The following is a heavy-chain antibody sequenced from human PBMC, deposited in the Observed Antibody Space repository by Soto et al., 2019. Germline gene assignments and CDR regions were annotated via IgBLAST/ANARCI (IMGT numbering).Heavy chain of an antibody. J-gene: IGHJ6*02. CDR3: ARDRSYAMEV. Sequence: GGSLRLSCEASGFSIRDYWMQWDRQAPGEGLVWVSCINGDASSTTYADSVKGRFTIARDDAKNTVYLQMTSLRAEDTAVYFCARDRSYAMEVWGQGTRVTVSS. CDR1: GFSIRDYW. V-gene: IGHV3-74*01. CDR2: INGDASST.